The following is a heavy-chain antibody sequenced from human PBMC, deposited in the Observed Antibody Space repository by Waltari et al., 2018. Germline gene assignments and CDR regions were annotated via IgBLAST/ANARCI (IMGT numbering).Heavy chain of an antibody. CDR1: GFPFRRYR. CDR2: ISSSSSYI. Sequence: EVQLVESGGGLVKPGGSLRLSCEASGFPFRRYRLHWVRQGPGKGLEWVSSISSSSSYIYYADSVKGRFTISRDKAKNSLYLQMNSLRAEDTAVYYCARDAQWELRYYMDVWGKGTTVTISS. D-gene: IGHD1-26*01. CDR3: ARDAQWELRYYMDV. J-gene: IGHJ6*03. V-gene: IGHV3-21*01.